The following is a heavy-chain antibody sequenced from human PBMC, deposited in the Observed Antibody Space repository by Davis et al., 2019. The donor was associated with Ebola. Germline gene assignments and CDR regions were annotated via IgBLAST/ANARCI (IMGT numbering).Heavy chain of an antibody. Sequence: ASVKVSCKASGYTFTGYYMHWVRQAPGQGLEWMGWINPNSGGTTYAQKFQGWVTMTRDTSISTAYMELSRLRSDDTAVYYCARGKTHLTYYDSSGDYYGMDVWGQGTTVTVSS. J-gene: IGHJ6*02. CDR1: GYTFTGYY. CDR2: INPNSGGT. D-gene: IGHD3-22*01. V-gene: IGHV1-2*04. CDR3: ARGKTHLTYYDSSGDYYGMDV.